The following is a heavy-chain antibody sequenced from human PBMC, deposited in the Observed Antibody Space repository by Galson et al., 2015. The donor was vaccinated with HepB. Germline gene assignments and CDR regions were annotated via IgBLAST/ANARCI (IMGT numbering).Heavy chain of an antibody. CDR2: ISYDGSNK. D-gene: IGHD5-12*01. CDR1: GFTFSSYG. CDR3: AKGQDIVATIGFGGMDV. Sequence: SLRLSCAASGFTFSSYGMHWVRQAPGKGLEWVAVISYDGSNKYYADSVKGRFTISRDNSKNTLYLQMNSLRAEDTAVYYCAKGQDIVATIGFGGMDVWGQGTTVTVSS. J-gene: IGHJ6*02. V-gene: IGHV3-30*18.